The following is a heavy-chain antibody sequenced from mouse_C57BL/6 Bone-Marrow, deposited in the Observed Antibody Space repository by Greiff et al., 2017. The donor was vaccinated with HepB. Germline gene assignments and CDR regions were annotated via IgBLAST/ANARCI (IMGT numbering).Heavy chain of an antibody. CDR3: ARGEDYYRNYDGFAY. CDR1: GYTFTSYW. J-gene: IGHJ3*01. CDR2: IDPSDSYT. Sequence: VQLQQSGAELVKPGASVKLSCKASGYTFTSYWMQWVKQRPGQGLEWIGEIDPSDSYTNYNQKFKGKATLTVDTSSSTAYMQLSSLTSEDSAVYYCARGEDYYRNYDGFAYWGQGTLVTVSA. V-gene: IGHV1-50*01. D-gene: IGHD2-1*01.